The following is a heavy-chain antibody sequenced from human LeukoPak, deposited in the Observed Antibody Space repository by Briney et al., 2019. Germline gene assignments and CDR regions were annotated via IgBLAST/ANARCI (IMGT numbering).Heavy chain of an antibody. CDR1: GFTVSSTY. V-gene: IGHV3-53*01. Sequence: GGSLRLSCAASGFTVSSTYMSWVRQAPGKGLEWVSVIYSGGNIYYIDSVKGRFTISRDASKNTLYLQMNSLRAEDTAVYYCASRHCSGGGCYFAGADPFDYWGQGTLVTVSS. CDR3: ASRHCSGGGCYFAGADPFDY. CDR2: IYSGGNI. D-gene: IGHD2-15*01. J-gene: IGHJ4*02.